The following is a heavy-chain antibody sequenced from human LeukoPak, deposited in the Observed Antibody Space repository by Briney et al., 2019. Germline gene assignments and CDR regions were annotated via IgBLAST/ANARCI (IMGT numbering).Heavy chain of an antibody. Sequence: GGSLRLSCAASGFTFSSYSMNWVRQAPGKGLEWVSYISSSSSTIYYADSVKGRFTISRDNAKNSLYLQMNSLRAEDTAVYYCANGGTYYDSSGYSLIDYWGQGTLVTVSS. CDR2: ISSSSSTI. V-gene: IGHV3-48*04. CDR3: ANGGTYYDSSGYSLIDY. J-gene: IGHJ4*02. CDR1: GFTFSSYS. D-gene: IGHD3-22*01.